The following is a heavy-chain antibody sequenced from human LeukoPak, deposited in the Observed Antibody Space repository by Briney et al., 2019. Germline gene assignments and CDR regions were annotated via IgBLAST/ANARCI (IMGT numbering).Heavy chain of an antibody. J-gene: IGHJ5*02. CDR1: GGSFSGYY. CDR3: ARTPEDWFDP. V-gene: IGHV4-34*01. Sequence: SETLSLTCAVYGGSFSGYYWSWIRQPPGKGLEWIGEIYHSGSTNYNPSLKSRVTISVDKSKNQFSLKLSSVTAADTAVYYCARTPEDWFDPWGQGTLVTVSS. CDR2: IYHSGST.